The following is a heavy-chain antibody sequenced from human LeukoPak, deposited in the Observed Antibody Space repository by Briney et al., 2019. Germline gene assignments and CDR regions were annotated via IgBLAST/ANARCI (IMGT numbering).Heavy chain of an antibody. Sequence: SGGSLRLSCAASGFTFSSYWMTWVRQAPGKGLEWVANIKSDGSEKYYVDSVKGRFTISRDNAQNSLYLQMSSLRVEDTAVYYCARVGSSSPHFDYWGQGTLVTVSS. J-gene: IGHJ4*02. CDR1: GFTFSSYW. D-gene: IGHD6-6*01. V-gene: IGHV3-7*01. CDR2: IKSDGSEK. CDR3: ARVGSSSPHFDY.